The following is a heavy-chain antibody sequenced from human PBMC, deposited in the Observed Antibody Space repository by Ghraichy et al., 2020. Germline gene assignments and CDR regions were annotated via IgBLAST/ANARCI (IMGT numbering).Heavy chain of an antibody. Sequence: GGSLRLSCAASGFTFSSYSMNWVRQAPGKGLEWVSYISSSSSTIYYADSVKGRFTISRDNAKNSLYLQMNSLRAEDTAVYYCVRDMMDQLLPFDYWGQGTLVTVSS. V-gene: IGHV3-48*01. CDR3: VRDMMDQLLPFDY. CDR2: ISSSSSTI. J-gene: IGHJ4*02. D-gene: IGHD2-2*01. CDR1: GFTFSSYS.